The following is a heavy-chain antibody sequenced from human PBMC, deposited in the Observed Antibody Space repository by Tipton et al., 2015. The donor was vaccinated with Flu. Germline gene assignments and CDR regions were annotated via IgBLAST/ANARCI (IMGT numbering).Heavy chain of an antibody. D-gene: IGHD3-22*01. Sequence: SLRLSCAASGFTFSSYSMNWVRQAPGKGLEWVSSISSGSSYIYYADSVKGRFTISRDNAKNSLYLQMNSLRAEDTAVYYCASSRDYYYDSSGNFQHWGQGTLVTVSS. V-gene: IGHV3-21*01. CDR2: ISSGSSYI. J-gene: IGHJ1*01. CDR1: GFTFSSYS. CDR3: ASSRDYYYDSSGNFQH.